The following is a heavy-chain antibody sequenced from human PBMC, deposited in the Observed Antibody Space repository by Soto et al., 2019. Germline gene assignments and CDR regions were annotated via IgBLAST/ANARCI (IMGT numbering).Heavy chain of an antibody. CDR2: ISAYNGNT. J-gene: IGHJ4*02. V-gene: IGHV1-18*01. CDR1: GYTFTSYG. Sequence: ASVKVSCKASGYTFTSYGISWVRQAPGQGLEWMGWISAYNGNTNYAQKLQGRVTMTTDTSTSTAYMELRSLRSDDTAVYYCARVSFIAVAGIYYFDYWGQGTLVTVSS. D-gene: IGHD6-19*01. CDR3: ARVSFIAVAGIYYFDY.